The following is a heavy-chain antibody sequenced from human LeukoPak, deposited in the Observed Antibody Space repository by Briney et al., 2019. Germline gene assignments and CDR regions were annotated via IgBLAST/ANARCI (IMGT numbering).Heavy chain of an antibody. Sequence: SDTLSLTCTVSGYSISSGYYWGWIRRPPGKGLEWIGSIFHSGSTYYNPSLKGRVTISVDTSKEQFSLNLTSVTAADTAVYYCARDLEWELPIWGQGTLVTVSS. J-gene: IGHJ4*02. CDR3: ARDLEWELPI. D-gene: IGHD1-26*01. CDR2: IFHSGST. V-gene: IGHV4-38-2*02. CDR1: GYSISSGYY.